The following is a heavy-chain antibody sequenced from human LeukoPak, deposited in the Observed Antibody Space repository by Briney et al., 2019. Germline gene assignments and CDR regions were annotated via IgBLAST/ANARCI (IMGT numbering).Heavy chain of an antibody. CDR2: INPNSGGT. CDR1: GYTFTGYY. CDR3: AKVDIVATIKYYYYGMDV. V-gene: IGHV1-2*02. J-gene: IGHJ6*02. Sequence: ASVKVSCKASGYTFTGYYMHWVRQAPGQGLEWMGWINPNSGGTNYAQKFQGRVTMTRDTSISTAYMELSRLRSDDTAVYYCAKVDIVATIKYYYYGMDVWGQGTTVTVSS. D-gene: IGHD5-12*01.